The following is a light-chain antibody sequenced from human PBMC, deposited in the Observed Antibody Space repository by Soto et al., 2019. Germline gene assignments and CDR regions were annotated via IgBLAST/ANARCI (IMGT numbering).Light chain of an antibody. CDR1: SSNIGSNY. Sequence: QSVLTQPPSASGTPGQRVTISCSGSSSNIGSNYVYWYQQLPGTAPKLLMYRDVKRPSGVPDRFSGSKSGTSASLAISGLRSEDEADYYCASWDDSLSGSYVFGTGTSSPS. CDR3: ASWDDSLSGSYV. CDR2: RDV. V-gene: IGLV1-47*01. J-gene: IGLJ1*01.